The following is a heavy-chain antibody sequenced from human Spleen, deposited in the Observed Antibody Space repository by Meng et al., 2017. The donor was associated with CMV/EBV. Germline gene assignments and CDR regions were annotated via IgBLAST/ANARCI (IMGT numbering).Heavy chain of an antibody. CDR2: IYYSGST. V-gene: IGHV4-30-4*08. CDR1: GGSISSGDYY. Sequence: QVQLQESGPGLVKPSQTLSLTCTVSGGSISSGDYYWSWIRQPPGKGLEWIGYIYYSGSTYYNPSLKSRVTISVDTSKNQFSLKLSSVTAADTAVYYCARFARYCTNGVCYAGWFDPWGQGTLVTVAS. J-gene: IGHJ5*02. CDR3: ARFARYCTNGVCYAGWFDP. D-gene: IGHD2-8*01.